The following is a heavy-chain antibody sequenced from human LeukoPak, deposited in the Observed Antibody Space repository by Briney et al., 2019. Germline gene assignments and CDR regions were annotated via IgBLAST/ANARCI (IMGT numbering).Heavy chain of an antibody. V-gene: IGHV3-11*04. Sequence: GGSLRLSCAASGFTFSDAWMSWVRQAPGKGLEWVSYISSSGSSIYYADSVKGRFTISRDNAKNSLYLQMNSLRAEDTAVYYCAELGITMIGGVWGKGTTVTISS. D-gene: IGHD3-10*02. J-gene: IGHJ6*04. CDR3: AELGITMIGGV. CDR1: GFTFSDAW. CDR2: ISSSGSSI.